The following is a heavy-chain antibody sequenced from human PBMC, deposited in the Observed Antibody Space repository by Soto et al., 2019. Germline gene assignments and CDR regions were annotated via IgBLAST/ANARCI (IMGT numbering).Heavy chain of an antibody. CDR3: ARAYYYASSGYPYGMDV. D-gene: IGHD3-22*01. J-gene: IGHJ6*02. Sequence: GGSLRLSCAASGFTFSSYGMHWVRQAPGKGLEWVAVIWYDGSNKYYADSVKGRFTISRDNSKNTLYLQMNSLRAEDTAVYYCARAYYYASSGYPYGMDVWGQGTTVTVSS. CDR1: GFTFSSYG. V-gene: IGHV3-33*01. CDR2: IWYDGSNK.